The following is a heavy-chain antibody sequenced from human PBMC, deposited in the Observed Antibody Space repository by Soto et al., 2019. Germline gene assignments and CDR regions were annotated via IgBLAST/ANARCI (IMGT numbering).Heavy chain of an antibody. V-gene: IGHV3-74*01. CDR3: ARDRGNYEMYYFDY. D-gene: IGHD1-26*01. Sequence: GGSLRLSCAASGFTLSSSWMHWVRQAPGKGLMWVSRINSDGSRTNYADSVKGRFTISRDNAKNTLYLQMKRRRAEDTAVYYCARDRGNYEMYYFDYWGQGTLVTVSS. J-gene: IGHJ4*02. CDR2: INSDGSRT. CDR1: GFTLSSSW.